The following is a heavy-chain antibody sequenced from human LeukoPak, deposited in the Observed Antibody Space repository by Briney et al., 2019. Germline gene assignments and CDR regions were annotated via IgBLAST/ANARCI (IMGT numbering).Heavy chain of an antibody. CDR3: ARVSGYDYSY. J-gene: IGHJ4*02. D-gene: IGHD5-12*01. V-gene: IGHV3-30*03. CDR1: GFTFSSYG. CDR2: ISYDGSNK. Sequence: GTSLRLSYAASGFTFSSYGMHWVRQAPGKGLEWVAVISYDGSNKYYADSVKGRFTISRDNSKNTLYLQTNSLRAEDTAVYYCARVSGYDYSYWGQGTLVTVSS.